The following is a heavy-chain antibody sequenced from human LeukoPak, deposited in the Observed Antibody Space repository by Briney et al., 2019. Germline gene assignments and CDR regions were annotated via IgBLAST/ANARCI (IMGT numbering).Heavy chain of an antibody. Sequence: SQTLSLTCAISGDSVSSNSAAWNWIRQSPSRGLEWLGRTYYRSRWYNDYAVSVRSRITISPDTSKNQFSLQLNSVTPEGTAVYYCARSISVTHDYWGQGTLVTVSS. D-gene: IGHD4-17*01. CDR3: ARSISVTHDY. CDR2: TYYRSRWYN. J-gene: IGHJ4*02. V-gene: IGHV6-1*01. CDR1: GDSVSSNSAA.